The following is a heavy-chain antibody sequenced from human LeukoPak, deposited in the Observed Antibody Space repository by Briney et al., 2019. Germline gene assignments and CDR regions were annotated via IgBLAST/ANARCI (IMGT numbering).Heavy chain of an antibody. Sequence: SSETLSLTWAVYGGSFSGYYWSWIRQPPGKGLEWIGEINHSGSTNYNPSLKSRVTISVDTSKNQFSLKLSSVTAADTAVYYCARGHGVVPAAIRFDPWGQGTLVTVSS. CDR3: ARGHGVVPAAIRFDP. V-gene: IGHV4-34*01. CDR1: GGSFSGYY. J-gene: IGHJ5*02. D-gene: IGHD2-2*01. CDR2: INHSGST.